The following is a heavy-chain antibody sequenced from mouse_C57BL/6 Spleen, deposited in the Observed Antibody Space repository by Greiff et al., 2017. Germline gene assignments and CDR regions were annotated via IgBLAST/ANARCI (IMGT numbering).Heavy chain of an antibody. D-gene: IGHD1-1*01. CDR3: TNGSSYDAMDY. CDR1: GYTFTDYE. J-gene: IGHJ4*01. Sequence: QVQLQQSGAELVRPGASVTLSCKASGYTFTDYEMHWVKQTPVHGLEWIGAIDPETGGTAYNQKFKGKAILTADKSSSTAYMELRSLTSEDSAVYYCTNGSSYDAMDYWGQGTSVTVSS. CDR2: IDPETGGT. V-gene: IGHV1-15*01.